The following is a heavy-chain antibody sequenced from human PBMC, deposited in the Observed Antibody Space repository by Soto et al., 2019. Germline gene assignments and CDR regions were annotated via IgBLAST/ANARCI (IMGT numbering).Heavy chain of an antibody. CDR3: ARSTTIFGVARLLGFGY. V-gene: IGHV3-23*01. D-gene: IGHD3-3*01. CDR2: ISGSGGST. J-gene: IGHJ4*02. Sequence: PGGSLRLSCAASGFTFSSYAMSWVRQAPGKGLEWVSAISGSGGSTYYADSVKGRFTISRDNSKNTLYLQMNSLRAEDTAVYYCARSTTIFGVARLLGFGYWGQGTLVTVSS. CDR1: GFTFSSYA.